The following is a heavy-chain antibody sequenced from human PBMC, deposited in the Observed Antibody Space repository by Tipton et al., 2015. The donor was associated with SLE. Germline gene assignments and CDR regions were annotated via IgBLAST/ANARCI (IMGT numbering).Heavy chain of an antibody. CDR1: GASVRNHY. D-gene: IGHD1-26*01. Sequence: TLSLTCTVSGASVRNHYWSWIRQPPGKGLEWIGNIYSRGITYYNPSLKSRVTISLDTSKKQISLKLTSVTAADTAIYYCARGKWDMTPGTFDAWGHGTVVTVSS. CDR3: ARGKWDMTPGTFDA. J-gene: IGHJ3*01. V-gene: IGHV4-59*02. CDR2: IYSRGIT.